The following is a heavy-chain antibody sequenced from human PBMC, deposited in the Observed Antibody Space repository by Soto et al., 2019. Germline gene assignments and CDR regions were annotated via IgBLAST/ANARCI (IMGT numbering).Heavy chain of an antibody. CDR3: AAGKTVIQYFDDYYAMDV. CDR2: IVVGSGNT. CDR1: GFTFSSSA. Sequence: QRQLVQSGPEVKKSGTSVKVSCKASGFTFSSSAVQWVRQARGQRLEWIGWIVVGSGNTNYAQKFQERVTITRDMSTSTAYMELRSLRSEDTAVYYCAAGKTVIQYFDDYYAMDVWGQGTTVTVSS. D-gene: IGHD3-9*01. J-gene: IGHJ6*02. V-gene: IGHV1-58*01.